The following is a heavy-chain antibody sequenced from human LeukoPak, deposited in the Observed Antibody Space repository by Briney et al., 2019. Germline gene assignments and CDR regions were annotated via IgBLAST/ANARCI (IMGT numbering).Heavy chain of an antibody. V-gene: IGHV3-53*01. CDR3: AREEVSALQSFGELFGYYYGMDV. Sequence: GGSLRLSCAASGFTVSSNYMSWVRQAPGKGLEWVSVIYSGGSTYYADSVKGRFTISRDNSKNTLYLQMNSLRAEDTAVYYCAREEVSALQSFGELFGYYYGMDVWGQGTTVTVSS. CDR1: GFTVSSNY. D-gene: IGHD3-10*01. CDR2: IYSGGST. J-gene: IGHJ6*02.